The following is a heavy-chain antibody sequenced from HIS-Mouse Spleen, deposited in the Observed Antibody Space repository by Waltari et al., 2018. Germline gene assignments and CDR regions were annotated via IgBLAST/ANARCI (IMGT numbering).Heavy chain of an antibody. CDR1: GFTFSSYG. V-gene: IGHV3-30*18. CDR3: AKDKHHAFDY. CDR2: ISYDGNNK. Sequence: QVQLVESGGGVVQPGRSLRLSCAASGFTFSSYGMHWVRQAPGKGLEWVAVISYDGNNKYYASSVKGRFTISRDNSKNTLYLQMNSLRAEDTAVYYCAKDKHHAFDYWGQGTLVTVSS. J-gene: IGHJ4*02.